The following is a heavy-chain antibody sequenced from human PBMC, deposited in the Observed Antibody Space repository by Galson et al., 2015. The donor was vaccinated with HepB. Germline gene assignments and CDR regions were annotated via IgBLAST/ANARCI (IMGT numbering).Heavy chain of an antibody. D-gene: IGHD6-19*01. V-gene: IGHV3-66*01. Sequence: SLRLSCAASGFTVSRNYMSWVRQAPGKGLEWVSVIYSGGSTYYADSVKGRFTIYRDKSKNTLYLQMNSLRAEDTAVYYCARAILSLRIAVAGPVYGMDVWGQGTTVTVSS. J-gene: IGHJ6*02. CDR2: IYSGGST. CDR3: ARAILSLRIAVAGPVYGMDV. CDR1: GFTVSRNY.